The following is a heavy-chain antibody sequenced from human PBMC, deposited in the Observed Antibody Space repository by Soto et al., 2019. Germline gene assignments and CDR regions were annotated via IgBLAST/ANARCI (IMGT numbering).Heavy chain of an antibody. D-gene: IGHD2-8*01. Sequence: QVQLVESGGGVVQPGRSLRLSCAASGFTFSSYGMHWVRQAPGKGLEWVAVIWYDGSNKYYADSVKGRFTISRDNSKNTLYLQMNSLRAEDTAVYYCARDPTKKHAFDIWGQGTMVTVSS. CDR3: ARDPTKKHAFDI. J-gene: IGHJ3*02. CDR2: IWYDGSNK. V-gene: IGHV3-33*01. CDR1: GFTFSSYG.